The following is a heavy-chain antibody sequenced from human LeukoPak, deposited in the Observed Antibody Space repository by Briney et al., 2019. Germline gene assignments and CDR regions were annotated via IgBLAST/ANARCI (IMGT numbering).Heavy chain of an antibody. CDR3: TKDLRYSAYVRNFDF. V-gene: IGHV3-23*01. J-gene: IGHJ4*02. D-gene: IGHD5-12*01. CDR2: ISGGGAST. CDR1: GFTFSSYA. Sequence: GGSLRLSCAASGFTFSSYAMSWVRQAPGKGLEWVSAISGGGASTYYADSVKGRFTISRDNSKNTLSLQMNSLRAEDTAVYYCTKDLRYSAYVRNFDFWGQGTLVTVSS.